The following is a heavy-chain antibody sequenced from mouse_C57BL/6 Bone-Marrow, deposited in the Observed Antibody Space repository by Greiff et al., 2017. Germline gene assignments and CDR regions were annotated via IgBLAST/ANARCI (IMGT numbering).Heavy chain of an antibody. Sequence: DVQLVEFGGGLVKPGGSLKLSCAASGFTFSSYAMSWVRQTPEKRLEWVATISDGGSYTYYPDNVKGRFTISRDNAKNNLYLQMSHLKSEDTAMYYCAIDKGAYGNFWFAYWGQGTLVTVSA. CDR1: GFTFSSYA. CDR3: AIDKGAYGNFWFAY. CDR2: ISDGGSYT. J-gene: IGHJ3*01. D-gene: IGHD2-1*01. V-gene: IGHV5-4*01.